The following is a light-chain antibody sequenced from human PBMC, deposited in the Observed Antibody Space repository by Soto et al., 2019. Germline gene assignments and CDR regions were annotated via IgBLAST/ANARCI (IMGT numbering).Light chain of an antibody. CDR2: EVS. V-gene: IGLV2-14*01. J-gene: IGLJ1*01. CDR3: SSYTSSSTYV. CDR1: NSDVGGYNY. Sequence: QSALTQPRSVSGSPGQSVTISCTGTNSDVGGYNYVSWYQQYPGKAPKLMIYEVSNRPSGVSNRFSGPKSGNTASLTISGLQAEDEADYYCSSYTSSSTYVFGTGTKVTAL.